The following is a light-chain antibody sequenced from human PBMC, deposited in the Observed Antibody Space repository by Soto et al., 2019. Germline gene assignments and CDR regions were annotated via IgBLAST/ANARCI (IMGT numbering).Light chain of an antibody. CDR1: QSVSSN. V-gene: IGKV3-15*01. Sequence: EIVMTQSPATLSVSPGERATRSCRASQSVSSNLAWYQQKPGQAPRLLIFGVSTRATGIPASFSGSGSGTEFTLTISSRQSEDFAVYYCQQYNDWPSTFGQGTKV. J-gene: IGKJ2*01. CDR3: QQYNDWPST. CDR2: GVS.